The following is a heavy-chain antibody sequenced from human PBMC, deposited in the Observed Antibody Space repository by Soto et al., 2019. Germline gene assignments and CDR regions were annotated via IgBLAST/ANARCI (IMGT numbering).Heavy chain of an antibody. CDR2: IQSGGTT. CDR1: GFTVSSKY. V-gene: IGHV3-66*01. D-gene: IGHD2-15*01. Sequence: EVQLVESGGGLVQPGGSLRLSCAASGFTVSSKYMTWVRQAPGKGLEWVSLIQSGGTTYYADSVKGRFTISRDTSENPLHVRMDSLRVEDTAVYYCARDDVRCDGGRCYGIPLDVWGKRTTVTVSS. CDR3: ARDDVRCDGGRCYGIPLDV. J-gene: IGHJ6*04.